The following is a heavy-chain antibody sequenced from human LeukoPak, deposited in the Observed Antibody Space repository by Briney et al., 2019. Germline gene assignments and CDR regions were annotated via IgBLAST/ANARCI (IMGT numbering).Heavy chain of an antibody. CDR3: ARGLVHDYSDY. Sequence: SETLSLTCTVSGGSISSYYWSWIRQPPGKGLEWIGYIYYSGSTNYNPSLKSRVTISVDTSKNQFSLKLSSVTAADTAVYYCARGLVHDYSDYWGQGTLVTVSS. CDR1: GGSISSYY. V-gene: IGHV4-59*01. J-gene: IGHJ4*02. CDR2: IYYSGST. D-gene: IGHD2-8*01.